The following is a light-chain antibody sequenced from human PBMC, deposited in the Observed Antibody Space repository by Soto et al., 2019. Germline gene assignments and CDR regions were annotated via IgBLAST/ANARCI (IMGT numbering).Light chain of an antibody. CDR1: QSISSW. CDR2: DAS. J-gene: IGKJ1*01. Sequence: DIQMTQSPSTLSASVGDRVTITCRASQSISSWLAWYQQKPGKAPKLLIYDASSLESGVPSRLSSSGSGTEFTLTISRLQPDDFATYYCQQYNSYPWTFGQGTKVEIK. CDR3: QQYNSYPWT. V-gene: IGKV1-5*01.